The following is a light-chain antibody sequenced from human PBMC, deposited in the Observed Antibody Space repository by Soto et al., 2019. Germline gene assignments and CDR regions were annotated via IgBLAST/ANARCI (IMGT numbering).Light chain of an antibody. CDR2: VAS. CDR1: QGIAGY. Sequence: IQLTQSPSFLSASVGDRVTITCRASQGIAGYLAWYQQKPGEAPKVLIYVASTLHTGVPSRFSGSGSGGHFTLPISSLQPEDSATYYCQQLNTYPYTFGQGTKLEIK. V-gene: IGKV1-9*01. J-gene: IGKJ2*01. CDR3: QQLNTYPYT.